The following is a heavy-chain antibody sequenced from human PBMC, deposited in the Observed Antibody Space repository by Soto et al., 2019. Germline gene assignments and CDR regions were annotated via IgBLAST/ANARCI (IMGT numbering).Heavy chain of an antibody. CDR2: IYHSGTT. CDR1: GGSISSRNW. CDR3: AREGQEFARFDP. D-gene: IGHD3-10*01. V-gene: IGHV4-4*02. Sequence: QVQLQESGPGLVKPSGTLSLTCAVSGGSISSRNWWTWVRQPPGKGLEWIGEIYHSGTTNCNPSLKSRVTISVDKSKNQFSLRLSSVTAADTAVYYCAREGQEFARFDPWGQGTLVTVSS. J-gene: IGHJ5*02.